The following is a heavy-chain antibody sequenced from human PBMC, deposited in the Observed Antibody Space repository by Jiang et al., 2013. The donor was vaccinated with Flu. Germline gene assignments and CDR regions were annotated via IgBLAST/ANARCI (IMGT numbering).Heavy chain of an antibody. D-gene: IGHD2-15*01. CDR2: INSDGSST. Sequence: VQLVESGGGLVQPGGSLRLSCAASGFTFSSYWMHWVRQAPGKGLVWVSRINSDGSSTSYADSVKGRFTISRDNAKNTLYLQMNSLRAEDTAVYYCARVDRGGGNPFDYWGQGTLVTVSS. CDR1: GFTFSSYW. CDR3: ARVDRGGGNPFDY. J-gene: IGHJ4*02. V-gene: IGHV3-74*01.